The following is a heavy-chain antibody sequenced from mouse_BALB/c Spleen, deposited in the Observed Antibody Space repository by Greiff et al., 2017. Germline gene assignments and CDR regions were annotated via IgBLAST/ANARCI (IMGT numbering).Heavy chain of an antibody. Sequence: VQLQQSGAELMKPGASVKISCKATGYTFSSYWIEWVKQRPGHGLEWIGEILPGSGSTNYNEKFKGKATFTADTSSNTAYMQLSSLTSEDSAVYYCARPYGNYAMDYWGQGTSVTVSS. CDR1: GYTFSSYW. CDR2: ILPGSGST. V-gene: IGHV1-9*01. D-gene: IGHD2-1*01. CDR3: ARPYGNYAMDY. J-gene: IGHJ4*01.